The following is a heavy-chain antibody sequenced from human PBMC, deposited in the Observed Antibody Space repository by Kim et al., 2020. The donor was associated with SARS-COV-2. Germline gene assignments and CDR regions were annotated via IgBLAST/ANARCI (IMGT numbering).Heavy chain of an antibody. Sequence: SETLSLTCAVYGGSFSGYYWSWIRQPPGKGLEWIGEINHSGSTNYNPSLKSRVTISVDTSKNQFSLKLSSVTAADTAVYYCASVAAAVGNWFDPWGQGTLVTVSS. J-gene: IGHJ5*02. CDR1: GGSFSGYY. CDR2: INHSGST. D-gene: IGHD6-13*01. CDR3: ASVAAAVGNWFDP. V-gene: IGHV4-34*01.